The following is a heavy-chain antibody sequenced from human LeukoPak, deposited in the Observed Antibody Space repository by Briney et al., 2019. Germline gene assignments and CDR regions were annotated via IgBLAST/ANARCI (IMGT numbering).Heavy chain of an antibody. D-gene: IGHD1-1*01. CDR2: ISYTGVT. V-gene: IGHV4-61*01. CDR1: GGSVSGGFYY. J-gene: IGHJ4*02. CDR3: SRDHHGNNWYYFDY. Sequence: SETLSLACSVSGGSVSGGFYYWSWIRQPPGKGLEWIGYISYTGVTNYIPSLKSRLTVSLDTPKNQYSLKLNSVTAADTAVYYCSRDHHGNNWYYFDYWGQGTLVAVSS.